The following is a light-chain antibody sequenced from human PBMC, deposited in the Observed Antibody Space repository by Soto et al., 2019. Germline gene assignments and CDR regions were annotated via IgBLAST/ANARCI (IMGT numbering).Light chain of an antibody. Sequence: QSVLTQPASVSGSPGQSITISCSGTRSDIGSYNYVAWYQQFPGKTPKILIYGVSNRPSGVSSRFSGSKSGNTASLTISGLQAEDEADYYCISYTGSSIYVFGTGTKVTVL. J-gene: IGLJ1*01. CDR1: RSDIGSYNY. CDR3: ISYTGSSIYV. CDR2: GVS. V-gene: IGLV2-14*01.